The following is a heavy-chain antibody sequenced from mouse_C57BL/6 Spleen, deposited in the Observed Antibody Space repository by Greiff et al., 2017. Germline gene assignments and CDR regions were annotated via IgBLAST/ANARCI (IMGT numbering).Heavy chain of an antibody. D-gene: IGHD1-1*01. J-gene: IGHJ4*01. V-gene: IGHV1-55*01. CDR2: IHPGSGST. CDR1: GYTFTSYW. CDR3: ACDSTVGAPDYAMDY. Sequence: VQLQQPGAELVKPGASVKLSCKASGYTFTSYWIPWVKQRPGQGLEWIGDIHPGSGSTNYNEKFKSKATLTVDKSSSTAYMHLSSLTSAASAVYDCACDSTVGAPDYAMDYWGQGTSVTVSS.